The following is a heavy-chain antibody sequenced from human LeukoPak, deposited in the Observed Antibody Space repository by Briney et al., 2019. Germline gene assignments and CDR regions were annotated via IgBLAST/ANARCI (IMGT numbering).Heavy chain of an antibody. CDR3: TTVFGYSYDYFDY. Sequence: GGSLRLSCAASGFTFSNAWMSWVRQAPGKGLEWVGRIKSKTDGGTTDYAAPVKGRFTISRDDSKNTLYLQMNSLKTEDTAVYYCTTVFGYSYDYFDYWGQGTLVTVSS. V-gene: IGHV3-15*01. CDR2: IKSKTDGGTT. CDR1: GFTFSNAW. J-gene: IGHJ4*02. D-gene: IGHD5-18*01.